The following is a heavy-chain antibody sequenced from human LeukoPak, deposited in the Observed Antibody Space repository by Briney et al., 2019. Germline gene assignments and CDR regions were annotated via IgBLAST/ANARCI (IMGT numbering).Heavy chain of an antibody. D-gene: IGHD2-15*01. CDR1: GFTFSNYG. J-gene: IGHJ4*02. CDR3: AKGVDYCSGGSCPADY. V-gene: IGHV3-30*18. CDR2: ISYDGNNK. Sequence: GGSLRLSCAASGFTFSNYGRHWVRQAPGKGLEWVAVISYDGNNKYYADSVKGRFTISRDNSKNTLFLQMNSLRAEDTAVYYCAKGVDYCSGGSCPADYWGPGTLVTVSS.